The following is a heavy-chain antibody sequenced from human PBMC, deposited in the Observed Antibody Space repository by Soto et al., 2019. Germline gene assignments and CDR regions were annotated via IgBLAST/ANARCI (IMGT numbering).Heavy chain of an antibody. D-gene: IGHD7-27*01. V-gene: IGHV1-69*06. CDR1: GGTFTGHA. CDR3: ARGPNWGYRFDS. CDR2: LIPLFGTS. Sequence: QVQLVQSGAEVKKPGSSVKVSCEASGGTFTGHAISWVRQAPGQGPEWMGGLIPLFGTSQHAQNFQGRLTIPSDKSTSTAYMELTSLRFEDTAIYHCARGPNWGYRFDSWGEGTLVTVSS. J-gene: IGHJ4*02.